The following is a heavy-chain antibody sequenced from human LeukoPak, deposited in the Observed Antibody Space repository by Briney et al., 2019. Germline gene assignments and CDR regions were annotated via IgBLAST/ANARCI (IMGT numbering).Heavy chain of an antibody. J-gene: IGHJ6*03. CDR3: ARDQPNYYMDV. CDR2: ISWNSGSI. V-gene: IGHV3-9*01. CDR1: GFTFDDYA. Sequence: GGSLRLSCAASGFTFDDYAMHWVRQAPGKGLEWVSGISWNSGSIGYADSVKGRFTISRDNAKNSLYLQMNSLGAEDTAVYYCARDQPNYYMDVWGKGTTVTISS.